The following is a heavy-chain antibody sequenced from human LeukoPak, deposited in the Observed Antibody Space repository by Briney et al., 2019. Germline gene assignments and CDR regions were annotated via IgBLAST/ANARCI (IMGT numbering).Heavy chain of an antibody. CDR1: GFSVSSNY. CDR2: IYSGGST. D-gene: IGHD3-10*01. J-gene: IGHJ6*02. V-gene: IGHV3-66*02. Sequence: QSGASLRLSCAASGFSVSSNYMSWVRQAPGKGLEGVSVIYSGGSTYYEDSVKGRFTISRDNSKNTLYLQMNSLRGEDTAVYYCARESYYYGSGKGDSYYYYHAMDVWGQGTTVTVSS. CDR3: ARESYYYGSGKGDSYYYYHAMDV.